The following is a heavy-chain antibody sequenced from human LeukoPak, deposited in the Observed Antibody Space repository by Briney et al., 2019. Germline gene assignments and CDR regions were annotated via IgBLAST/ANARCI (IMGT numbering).Heavy chain of an antibody. Sequence: SETLSLTCAVYSGSFSGYYWSWIRQPPGKGLEWIGEINHSGSTNYNPSLKSRVTISVDTSKNQFSLKLSSVTAADTAVYYCARGDPSIAAAGPFTNRYFDLWGRGTLVPVSS. CDR1: SGSFSGYY. V-gene: IGHV4-34*01. D-gene: IGHD6-13*01. J-gene: IGHJ2*01. CDR3: ARGDPSIAAAGPFTNRYFDL. CDR2: INHSGST.